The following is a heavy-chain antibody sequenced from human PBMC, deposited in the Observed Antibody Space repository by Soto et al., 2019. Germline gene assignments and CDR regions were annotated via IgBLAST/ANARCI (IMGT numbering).Heavy chain of an antibody. V-gene: IGHV3-9*01. CDR1: GFTFDDYA. CDR2: INWNSGSI. Sequence: GGSLRLSCAASGFTFDDYAMHWVRQVPGKGLEWVSGINWNSGSIGYGDSVKGRFAISRDNAKNSLHLQMNSLSAQDTAFYYCVKDESINWYSGHFRHWGQGTLVTV. CDR3: VKDESINWYSGHFRH. J-gene: IGHJ1*01. D-gene: IGHD6-13*01.